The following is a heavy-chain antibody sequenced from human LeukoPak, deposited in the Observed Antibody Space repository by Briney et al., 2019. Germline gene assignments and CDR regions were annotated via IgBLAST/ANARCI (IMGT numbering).Heavy chain of an antibody. CDR2: INPSGGST. D-gene: IGHD6-13*01. CDR3: ARGGIGAAGPFDY. J-gene: IGHJ4*02. Sequence: ASVTVSCKASGYTFTGYYIHWVRQAPGQGLEWMGWINPSGGSTSYAQKFQGRVTMARDTSTSTVYMELSRLRSEDTAVYYCARGGIGAAGPFDYWGQGTLVTVSS. V-gene: IGHV1-46*01. CDR1: GYTFTGYY.